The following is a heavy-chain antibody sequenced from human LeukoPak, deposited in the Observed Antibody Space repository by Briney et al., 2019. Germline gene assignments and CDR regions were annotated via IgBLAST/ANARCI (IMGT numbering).Heavy chain of an antibody. D-gene: IGHD3-22*01. CDR2: ISSSGSTI. CDR1: GGSISSTFYY. CDR3: ARAHYYHSSGLDF. V-gene: IGHV3-11*04. J-gene: IGHJ4*02. Sequence: LSLTCTVSGGSISSTFYYWGWIRQPPGKGLEWVSYISSSGSTIYYADSLKGRFTISRDNAKNSLYLQMNSLRAEDTAVYYCARAHYYHSSGLDFWGQGTLVTVSS.